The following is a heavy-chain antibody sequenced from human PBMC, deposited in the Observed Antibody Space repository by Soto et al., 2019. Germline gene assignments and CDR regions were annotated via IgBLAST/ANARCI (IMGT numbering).Heavy chain of an antibody. J-gene: IGHJ5*02. CDR2: ISYDGGNA. D-gene: IGHD4-17*01. CDR1: GFTFSNYA. Sequence: PGGSLRLSCAASGFTFSNYAMHWVRQAPGKGLEWVAIISYDGGNASYADSVKGRFTISRDNSKNMVFLQMSSLRAEDTAVYYCAREVRAVTTVLMFDPWGQGTLVTVSS. V-gene: IGHV3-30*03. CDR3: AREVRAVTTVLMFDP.